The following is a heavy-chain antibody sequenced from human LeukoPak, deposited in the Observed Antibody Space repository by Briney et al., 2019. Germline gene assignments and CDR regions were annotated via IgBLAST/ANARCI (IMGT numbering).Heavy chain of an antibody. CDR1: GGSISSGGYY. CDR2: IYYSGST. Sequence: PSETLSLTCTVSGGSISSGGYYWGWIRQPPGKGLEWIGSIYYSGSTYYNPSLKSRVTISVDTSKNQFSLKLSSVTAADTAVYYCARRGRGYSYGSEDYWGQGTLVTVSS. V-gene: IGHV4-39*07. CDR3: ARRGRGYSYGSEDY. D-gene: IGHD5-18*01. J-gene: IGHJ4*02.